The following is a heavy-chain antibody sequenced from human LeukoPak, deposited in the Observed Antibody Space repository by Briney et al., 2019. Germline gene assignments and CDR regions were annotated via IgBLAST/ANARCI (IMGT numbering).Heavy chain of an antibody. D-gene: IGHD6-19*01. J-gene: IGHJ6*02. CDR2: ISYSGST. Sequence: KPSETLSLTCTVSGSSISTDNYYWGWIRQPPGKGLEWIGSISYSGSTSYNPSLKSRVTISVDTSKNQSSLNLSSVTPADTAVYYCARDPHPQQWPARLYYGMDVWGQGTTVTVSS. CDR3: ARDPHPQQWPARLYYGMDV. CDR1: GSSISTDNYY. V-gene: IGHV4-39*07.